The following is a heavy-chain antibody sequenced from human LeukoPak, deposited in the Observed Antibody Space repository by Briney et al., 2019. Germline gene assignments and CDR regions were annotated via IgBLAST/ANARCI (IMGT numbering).Heavy chain of an antibody. D-gene: IGHD1-1*01. J-gene: IGHJ6*02. Sequence: GGSLRLSCVASGFTFDYYAMHWVRQAPGKGLERVSGITWNSGNIGYADSVKGRFTISRDNAKNSLYLQMNSLRAEDTALYYCAKVYDGYYYYGMDVWGQGTTVTVSS. CDR2: ITWNSGNI. CDR3: AKVYDGYYYYGMDV. CDR1: GFTFDYYA. V-gene: IGHV3-9*01.